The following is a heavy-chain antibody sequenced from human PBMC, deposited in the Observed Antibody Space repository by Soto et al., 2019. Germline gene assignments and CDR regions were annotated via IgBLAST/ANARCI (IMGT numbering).Heavy chain of an antibody. J-gene: IGHJ4*02. Sequence: QVQLQESGPGLVEPSGNLSLTCAVSGVSISNTNWWSWVRQPPGEGLEWIGQIYHSGSTTYNPSLKSRVTISIATSISQLSLKVYTVTAAGTAVYYCARVLVPAAIHSCAQGTLVAVSS. CDR3: ARVLVPAAIHS. D-gene: IGHD2-2*01. CDR2: IYHSGST. V-gene: IGHV4-4*02. CDR1: GVSISNTNW.